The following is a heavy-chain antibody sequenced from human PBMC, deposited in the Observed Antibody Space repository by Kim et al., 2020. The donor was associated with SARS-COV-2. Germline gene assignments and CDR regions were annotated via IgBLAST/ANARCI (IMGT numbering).Heavy chain of an antibody. Sequence: GGSLRLSCAASGFTFSSFWMGWVRQAPGKGLEWVANIKQDGSQIYYVDSVRGRFTISRDNAENSLYLQMNSLRAEDTAVYFCARDSGSYCFDSWGQGTLVTVSS. J-gene: IGHJ4*02. D-gene: IGHD5-12*01. CDR3: ARDSGSYCFDS. CDR2: IKQDGSQI. V-gene: IGHV3-7*03. CDR1: GFTFSSFW.